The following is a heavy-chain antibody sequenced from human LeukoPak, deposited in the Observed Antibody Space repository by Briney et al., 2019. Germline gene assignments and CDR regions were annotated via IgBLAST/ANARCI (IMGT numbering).Heavy chain of an antibody. CDR3: ARGRGGGGSSNNWFDP. J-gene: IGHJ5*02. CDR1: GGSISSYY. CDR2: IYYSGTT. Sequence: SETLSLTCTVSGGSISSYYWSWIRQPPGKGLEWIGYIYYSGTTNYNPSLKSRVTISVDTSKNQFSLNLISVTAADTAVYFCARGRGGGGSSNNWFDPWGQGTLVTVSS. V-gene: IGHV4-59*12. D-gene: IGHD2-15*01.